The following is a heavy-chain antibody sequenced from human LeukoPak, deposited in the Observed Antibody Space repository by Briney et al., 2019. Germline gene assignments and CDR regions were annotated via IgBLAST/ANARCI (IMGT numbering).Heavy chain of an antibody. J-gene: IGHJ4*02. Sequence: GGSLRLSCAASGFTFSSYAMHWVRQAPGKGLEHVSAISGNGGSTYYANSVKGRFTISRDNSKNTLYLQMGSLRAEDMAMYYCARSRGDFDFWSGSYRTFDYWGQGTLVTVSS. CDR1: GFTFSSYA. CDR3: ARSRGDFDFWSGSYRTFDY. CDR2: ISGNGGST. D-gene: IGHD3-3*01. V-gene: IGHV3-64*01.